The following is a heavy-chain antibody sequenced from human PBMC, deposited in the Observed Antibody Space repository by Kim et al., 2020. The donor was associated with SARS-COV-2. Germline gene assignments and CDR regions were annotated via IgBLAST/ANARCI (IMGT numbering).Heavy chain of an antibody. V-gene: IGHV3-49*03. CDR2: IRSKAYGGTT. CDR1: GFTFGDYA. D-gene: IGHD3-22*01. Sequence: GGSLRLSCTASGFTFGDYAMSWFRQAPGKGLEWVGFIRSKAYGGTTEYAASVKGRFTISRDDSKSIAYLQMNSLKTEDIAVYYCTRETGRTYYYDSSAAADWGQGTLVTVSS. J-gene: IGHJ4*02. CDR3: TRETGRTYYYDSSAAAD.